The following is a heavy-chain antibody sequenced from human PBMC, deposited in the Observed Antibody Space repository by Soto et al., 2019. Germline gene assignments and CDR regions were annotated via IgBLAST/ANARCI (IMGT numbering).Heavy chain of an antibody. V-gene: IGHV1-8*01. CDR3: ATGGATTGWFDH. D-gene: IGHD1-26*01. CDR1: GYTFTSYD. Sequence: QVQLVQSWAEVKKPGASVKVSCKASGYTFTSYDINWVRQATGQGLEWMGWMNPNSGNTGYAQKFQGRVTMTRNTTLRTAYMELSILRSEDTAGYYCATGGATTGWFDHWGQGTLVTVSS. J-gene: IGHJ5*02. CDR2: MNPNSGNT.